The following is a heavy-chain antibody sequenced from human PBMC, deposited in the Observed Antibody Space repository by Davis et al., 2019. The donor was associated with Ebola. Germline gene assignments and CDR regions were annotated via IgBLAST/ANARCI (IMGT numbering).Heavy chain of an antibody. J-gene: IGHJ3*02. CDR3: TTGGPSGWYDAFDI. D-gene: IGHD6-19*01. V-gene: IGHV3-15*07. Sequence: GESLKISCAASGFTFSNAWMNWVRQAPGKGLEWVGRIKSKTDGGTTDYAAPVKGRFTISRDDSKNTLYLQMNSLKTEDTAVYYCTTGGPSGWYDAFDIWGQGTMVTVSS. CDR2: IKSKTDGGTT. CDR1: GFTFSNAW.